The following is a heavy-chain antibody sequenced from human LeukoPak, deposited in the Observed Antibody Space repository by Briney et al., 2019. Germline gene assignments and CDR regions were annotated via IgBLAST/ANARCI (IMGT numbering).Heavy chain of an antibody. Sequence: GGSLRLSCAASGFTVSSNYMSWVRQAPGKGLEWVSVIYSGGSTYYADSVKGRFTISRDNAKNSLYLQMNSLRAEDTALYYCAKALGGNSRYFDYWGQGTLVTVSS. J-gene: IGHJ4*02. D-gene: IGHD4-23*01. CDR2: IYSGGST. V-gene: IGHV3-53*05. CDR1: GFTVSSNY. CDR3: AKALGGNSRYFDY.